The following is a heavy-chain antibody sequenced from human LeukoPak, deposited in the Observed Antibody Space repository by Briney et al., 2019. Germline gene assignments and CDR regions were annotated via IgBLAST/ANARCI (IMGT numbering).Heavy chain of an antibody. CDR1: GFTFSSYS. V-gene: IGHV3-21*01. D-gene: IGHD1-7*01. Sequence: GGSLRLSCAASGFTFSSYSMTWVRQAPGKGLEWVSSISTSSSYIYYADSVKGRFTVSRDNAKNSLYLQMNSLRAEDTAVYYCARGQRELYWGQGTLVTVSS. CDR3: ARGQRELY. J-gene: IGHJ4*02. CDR2: ISTSSSYI.